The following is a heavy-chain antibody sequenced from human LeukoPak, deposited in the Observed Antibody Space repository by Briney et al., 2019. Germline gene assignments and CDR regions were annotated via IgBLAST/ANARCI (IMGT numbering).Heavy chain of an antibody. CDR1: GYKFSTFW. CDR2: IYPGDSDT. J-gene: IGHJ4*02. Sequence: GEPLNISCQPSGYKFSTFWIGWVRQAPGRGLEWMGNIYPGDSDTRYNPSFRGQVTVSADKSTNTVYLQWSAVQASDSGMYYCARRHDSFDYWGQGTLVTVSS. CDR3: ARRHDSFDY. V-gene: IGHV5-51*01.